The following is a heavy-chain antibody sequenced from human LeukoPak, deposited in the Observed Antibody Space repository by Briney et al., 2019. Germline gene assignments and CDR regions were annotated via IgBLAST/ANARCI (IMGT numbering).Heavy chain of an antibody. Sequence: GESLKISCKGSGYYFTTYWIGWVRQMPGKGLEWMGIIYPGDSDTRYSPSFQGQVTISADKSISTAYLQWSGLRASDTGIYYCTRLPFMFLYGDSEGGGDYWGQGTPVTVSS. D-gene: IGHD4-17*01. CDR3: TRLPFMFLYGDSEGGGDY. J-gene: IGHJ4*02. V-gene: IGHV5-51*01. CDR2: IYPGDSDT. CDR1: GYYFTTYW.